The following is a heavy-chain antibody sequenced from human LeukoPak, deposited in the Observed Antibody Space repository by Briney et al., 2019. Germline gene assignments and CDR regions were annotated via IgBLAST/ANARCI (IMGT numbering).Heavy chain of an antibody. V-gene: IGHV3-23*01. CDR2: LSGSGGST. D-gene: IGHD2-21*01. CDR3: AKFAWSGLDY. J-gene: IGHJ4*02. Sequence: GGSLRLSCAVSGITLSNYGMTWVRQAPGKGLEWVAGLSGSGGSTNYADPVKGRFTISRDNAKNTLYLQMNSLRAEDTAVYYCAKFAWSGLDYWGQGKLVTVSS. CDR1: GITLSNYG.